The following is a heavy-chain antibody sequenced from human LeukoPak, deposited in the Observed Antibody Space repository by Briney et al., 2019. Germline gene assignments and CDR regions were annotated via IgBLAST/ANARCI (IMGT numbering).Heavy chain of an antibody. D-gene: IGHD3-22*01. CDR2: IYYSGSA. CDR1: GGSISRYY. CDR3: ARQYYYDSSGYFDY. Sequence: SETLSLTCTVSGGSISRYYWSWIRQPPGKGLEWIGYIYYSGSANYNPSLKSRVTISVDTSKNQYSLKLSSVTAADTAVYYCARQYYYDSSGYFDYWGQGTLVTVSS. J-gene: IGHJ4*02. V-gene: IGHV4-59*08.